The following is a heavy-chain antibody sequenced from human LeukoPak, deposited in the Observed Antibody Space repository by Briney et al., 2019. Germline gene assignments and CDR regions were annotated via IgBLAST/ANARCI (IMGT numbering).Heavy chain of an antibody. J-gene: IGHJ4*02. CDR2: IKQAGSEN. D-gene: IGHD3-10*01. V-gene: IGHV3-7*01. Sequence: GGSLRLSCAASGFIFSSYWMTWVRQAPGKGLEWVANIKQAGSENSYVDSVKGRFTISRDNTKNSLYLRINSLRAEDTAVYYCARGGGYYYGSGSYDYWGQGTLVTVSS. CDR3: ARGGGYYYGSGSYDY. CDR1: GFIFSSYW.